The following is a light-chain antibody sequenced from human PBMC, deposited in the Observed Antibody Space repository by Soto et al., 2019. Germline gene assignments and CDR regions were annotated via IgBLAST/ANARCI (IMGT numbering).Light chain of an antibody. J-gene: IGLJ1*01. Sequence: QSALTQPASVSGSPGQSIAISCTGTSNDVGAYHFVSWFQQHPGKAPKLIIYDVENRPSGVSARFSASKSGNTASLTISGLQAEDEADYYVTDDTYVFGSGTKVTVL. V-gene: IGLV2-14*03. CDR1: SNDVGAYHF. CDR3: TDDTYV. CDR2: DVE.